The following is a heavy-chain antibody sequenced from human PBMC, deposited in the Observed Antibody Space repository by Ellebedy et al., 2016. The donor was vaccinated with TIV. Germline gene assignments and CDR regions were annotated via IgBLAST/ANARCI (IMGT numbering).Heavy chain of an antibody. CDR1: GASVTSYY. Sequence: SETLSLTXTVSGASVTSYYWTWIRQPPGKALEWIGYISNDGNIFYNPSLKSRVTISLDTSNNQFSLKLSSVTAADSAVYYCVRDRNYFFDFWGQGARVTVSS. V-gene: IGHV4-59*02. CDR3: VRDRNYFFDF. J-gene: IGHJ4*02. D-gene: IGHD1-7*01. CDR2: ISNDGNI.